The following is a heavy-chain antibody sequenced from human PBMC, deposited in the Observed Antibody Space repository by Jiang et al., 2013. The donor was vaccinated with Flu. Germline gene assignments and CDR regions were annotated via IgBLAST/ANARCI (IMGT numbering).Heavy chain of an antibody. V-gene: IGHV3-64*01. CDR3: ARDGVLLWFGELSH. Sequence: VQLVESGGGLVQPGGSLRLSCAASGFTFSSYAMHWVRQAPGKGLEYVSAISSNGGSTYYANSVKGRFTISRDNSKNTLYLQMGSLRAEDMAVYYCARDGVLLWFGELSHWGQGTLVTVSS. CDR2: ISSNGGST. J-gene: IGHJ4*02. D-gene: IGHD3-10*01. CDR1: GFTFSSYA.